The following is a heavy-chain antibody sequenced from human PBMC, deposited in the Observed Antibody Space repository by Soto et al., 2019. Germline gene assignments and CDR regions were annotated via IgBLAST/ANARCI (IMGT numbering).Heavy chain of an antibody. J-gene: IGHJ6*02. D-gene: IGHD3-10*01. CDR3: ARDLDPVTFHYGMDV. V-gene: IGHV1-18*01. CDR1: GYTFTSYG. CDR2: ISAYNGNT. Sequence: ASVKVSCKASGYTFTSYGISWVRQAPGQGLEWMGWISAYNGNTNYAQKLQGRVTMTTDTSTSTAYMELRSLRSDDTALYYCARDLDPVTFHYGMDVWGQGTTVTVSS.